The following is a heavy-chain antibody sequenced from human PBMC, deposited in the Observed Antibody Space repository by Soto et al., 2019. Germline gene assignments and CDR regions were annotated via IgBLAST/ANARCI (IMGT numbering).Heavy chain of an antibody. V-gene: IGHV3-23*01. D-gene: IGHD3-22*01. CDR3: AKQNARYYYDSSGYFDY. J-gene: IGHJ4*02. CDR1: GFTFSSYA. Sequence: EVQLLESGGGLVQPGGSLRLSCAASGFTFSSYAMSWVRQAPGKGLEWVSAISGSGGSTYYADSVKGRFTISRDNSKNTLYLQMNSLRVEDTAVYYCAKQNARYYYDSSGYFDYWGQGTLVTVSS. CDR2: ISGSGGST.